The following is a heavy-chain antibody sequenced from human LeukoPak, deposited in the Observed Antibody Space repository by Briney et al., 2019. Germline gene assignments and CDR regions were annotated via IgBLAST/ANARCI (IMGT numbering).Heavy chain of an antibody. CDR2: INPNSGGT. D-gene: IGHD5-24*01. CDR1: GYTFTGYY. CDR3: ARYLGRDGYNLYSTRYVAAFDI. V-gene: IGHV1-2*02. Sequence: ASVRVSCKASGYTFTGYYMHWVRQAPGQGLEWMVWINPNSGGTNYAQKFQGRVTMTRDTSISTAYMELSRLRSDDTAVYYCARYLGRDGYNLYSTRYVAAFDIWGQGTMVTVSS. J-gene: IGHJ3*02.